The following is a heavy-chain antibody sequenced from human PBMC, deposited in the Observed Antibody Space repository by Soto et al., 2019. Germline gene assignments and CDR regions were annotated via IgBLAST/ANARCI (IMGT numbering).Heavy chain of an antibody. V-gene: IGHV4-34*01. CDR3: ATYSGYGLIDY. CDR2: INHSGST. CDR1: GGSLKGYY. D-gene: IGHD5-12*01. Sequence: SETLALTSAVYGGSLKGYYWSWNRQPPGKGLEWIGEINHSGSTNYNPSLKSRVTISVDTSKNQFSLKLSPVTAADTAVYYCATYSGYGLIDYWGQGTLVTVSS. J-gene: IGHJ4*02.